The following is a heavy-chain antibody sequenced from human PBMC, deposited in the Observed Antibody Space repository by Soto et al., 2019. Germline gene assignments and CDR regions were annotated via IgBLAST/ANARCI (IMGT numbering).Heavy chain of an antibody. CDR1: GGSISSNDFY. D-gene: IGHD1-26*01. J-gene: IGHJ4*02. V-gene: IGHV4-31*03. CDR3: ARSSGSYVVLDY. CDR2: IYYSGNT. Sequence: SETLSLTCIVSGGSISSNDFYWSWIRQHPGKGLEWIGYIYYSGNTYYNPSLKSRVTILVDTSKNQFSLKVSSVTAADTAVYYCARSSGSYVVLDYWGQGTLVTVSS.